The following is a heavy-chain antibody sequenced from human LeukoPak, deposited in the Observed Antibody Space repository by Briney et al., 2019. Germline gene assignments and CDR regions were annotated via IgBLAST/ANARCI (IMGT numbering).Heavy chain of an antibody. CDR1: GFTFSSYA. J-gene: IGHJ4*02. V-gene: IGHV3-23*01. Sequence: GGSLRLSCAASGFTFSSYAMSWVRQAPGKGLDWVSAISGSGGSTYYADSVKGRFTISRDNSKNTLYLQMNSLRAEDTAVYYCAKDDGEYYYGSGSYPFWGQGTLVTVSS. CDR2: ISGSGGST. D-gene: IGHD3-10*01. CDR3: AKDDGEYYYGSGSYPF.